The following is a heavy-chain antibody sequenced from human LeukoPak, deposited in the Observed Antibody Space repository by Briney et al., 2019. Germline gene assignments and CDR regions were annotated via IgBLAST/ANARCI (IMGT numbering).Heavy chain of an antibody. CDR2: INPNSGGT. D-gene: IGHD3-22*01. CDR1: GYTFTRYY. V-gene: IGHV1-2*02. J-gene: IGHJ6*02. CDR3: AREYDSSGYSYYGMDV. Sequence: ASVKVSCKASGYTFTRYYMHWVRQAPGQGLEWMGWINPNSGGTNYAQKFQGRVTMPRDTSISTAYMELSRLRSDDTAVYYCAREYDSSGYSYYGMDVWGQGTTVTVSS.